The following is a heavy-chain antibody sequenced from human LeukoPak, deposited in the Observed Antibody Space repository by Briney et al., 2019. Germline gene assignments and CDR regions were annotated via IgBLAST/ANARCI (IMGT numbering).Heavy chain of an antibody. CDR2: IYYSGST. Sequence: SETLSLTCTVSGGSISSYYWSWIRQPPGKGLEWIGYIYYSGSTNYNPSLKSRVTISVDTSKNQFSLKLSSVTAADAAVYYCARTPMVANWYFDYWGQGTLVTVSS. D-gene: IGHD2-15*01. J-gene: IGHJ4*02. CDR3: ARTPMVANWYFDY. V-gene: IGHV4-59*08. CDR1: GGSISSYY.